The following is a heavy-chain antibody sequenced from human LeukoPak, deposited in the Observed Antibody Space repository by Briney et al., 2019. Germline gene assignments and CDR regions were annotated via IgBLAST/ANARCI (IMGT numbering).Heavy chain of an antibody. D-gene: IGHD2-2*01. V-gene: IGHV3-30-3*01. CDR1: GFIASSNY. CDR3: ARDIVVVPAEYGMDV. Sequence: GGSLRLSCTASGFIASSNYMSWVRQAPGKGLEWVAVVSYDGSNKYYADSVKGRFTISRDNSKNTLYLQMNSLRAEDTAVYYCARDIVVVPAEYGMDVWGQGTTVTVSS. CDR2: VSYDGSNK. J-gene: IGHJ6*02.